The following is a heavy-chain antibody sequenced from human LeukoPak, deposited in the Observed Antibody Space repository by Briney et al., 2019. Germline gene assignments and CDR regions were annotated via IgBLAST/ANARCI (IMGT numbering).Heavy chain of an antibody. J-gene: IGHJ4*02. CDR2: IYYSGST. D-gene: IGHD3-10*01. Sequence: SQTLSLTCTVSGGSISSGDYYWSWIRQPPGKGLEWLGYIYYSGSTYYNPSLKSRVTISVDTSKNQFSLKLSSVTAADTAVYYCARVPYYYGSGSYFDYWGQGTLVTVSS. V-gene: IGHV4-30-4*01. CDR3: ARVPYYYGSGSYFDY. CDR1: GGSISSGDYY.